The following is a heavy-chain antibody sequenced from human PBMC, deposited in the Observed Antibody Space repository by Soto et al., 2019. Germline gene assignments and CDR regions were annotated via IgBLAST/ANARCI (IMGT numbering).Heavy chain of an antibody. CDR1: GYSFTSYW. CDR3: ARQDSSCSGGSCYFLSVEAFDI. Sequence: GESLKISCKGSGYSFTSYWIGWVRQMPGKGLEWMGIIYPGDSDTRYRPSFQGQVTISADKSISTAYLQWSSLKASDTAMYYCARQDSSCSGGSCYFLSVEAFDIWGQGTMVTVSS. D-gene: IGHD2-15*01. CDR2: IYPGDSDT. V-gene: IGHV5-51*01. J-gene: IGHJ3*02.